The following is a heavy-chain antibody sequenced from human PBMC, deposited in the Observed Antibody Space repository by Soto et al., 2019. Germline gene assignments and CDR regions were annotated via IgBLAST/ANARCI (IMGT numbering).Heavy chain of an antibody. J-gene: IGHJ4*02. CDR1: GYTFTGYY. CDR3: ASARGYSGYDAFDY. Sequence: ASVKVSCKASGYTFTGYYMHWVRQAPGQGLEWMGWINPNSGGTNYAQKFQGWVTMTRDTSISTAYMELSRLRSDDTAVYYCASARGYSGYDAFDYWGQGTLVTVSS. CDR2: INPNSGGT. D-gene: IGHD5-12*01. V-gene: IGHV1-2*04.